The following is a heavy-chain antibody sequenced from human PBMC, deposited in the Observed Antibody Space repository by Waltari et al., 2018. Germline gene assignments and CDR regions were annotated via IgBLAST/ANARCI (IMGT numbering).Heavy chain of an antibody. CDR3: ARAITMVRGAILYYYYGMDV. CDR2: IYSGGST. V-gene: IGHV3-53*01. J-gene: IGHJ6*02. D-gene: IGHD3-10*01. Sequence: EVQLVESGGGLIQPGGSLRLSCAASGFTVSSNYMSWVRQAPGKGLEWVSVIYSGGSTYYADSVKGRFTISRDNSKNTLYLQMNSLRAEDTAVYYCARAITMVRGAILYYYYGMDVWGQGTTVTVSS. CDR1: GFTVSSNY.